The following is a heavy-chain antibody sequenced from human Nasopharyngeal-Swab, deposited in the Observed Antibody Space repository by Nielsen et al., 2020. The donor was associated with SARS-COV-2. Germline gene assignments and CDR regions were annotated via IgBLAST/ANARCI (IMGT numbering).Heavy chain of an antibody. V-gene: IGHV3-21*01. D-gene: IGHD2-2*01. Sequence: GGSLRLSCAASGFTFSDFTMTWVRQAPGKGLDWVSSISTSSRYIYYADSLKGRFTISRDNAKDPLYLQMNSLSAEDTAVYYCARGRYCSGTTCSFDYWGQGTLVTVSS. CDR1: GFTFSDFT. CDR2: ISTSSRYI. J-gene: IGHJ4*02. CDR3: ARGRYCSGTTCSFDY.